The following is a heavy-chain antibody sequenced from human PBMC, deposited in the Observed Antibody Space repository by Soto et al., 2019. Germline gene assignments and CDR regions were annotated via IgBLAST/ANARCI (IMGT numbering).Heavy chain of an antibody. CDR1: GGSFSGYY. Sequence: SETLSLTCAVYGGSFSGYYWSWIRQPPGKGLEWIGEINHSGSTNYNPALKSRVTISVDTSKNQFSLKLSTVTAADTAVYYCARAQRFLSGSGRPYYFDYWGQGTLVTVSS. V-gene: IGHV4-34*01. J-gene: IGHJ4*02. D-gene: IGHD2-15*01. CDR3: ARAQRFLSGSGRPYYFDY. CDR2: INHSGST.